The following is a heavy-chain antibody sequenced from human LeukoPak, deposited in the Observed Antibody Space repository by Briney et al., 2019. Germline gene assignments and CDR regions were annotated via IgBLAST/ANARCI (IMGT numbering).Heavy chain of an antibody. CDR3: ARAPSEIGGYYPEYFRH. D-gene: IGHD3-3*01. CDR1: GFTFSTYW. V-gene: IGHV3-74*01. CDR2: IKSEGST. Sequence: GGSLRLSCAASGFTFSTYWMHWLRHAPGKGLVWVSRIKSEGSTNYADSVKGRFTIFRDNAKNSLSLQMNSLRPEDTGVYYCARAPSEIGGYYPEYFRHWGQGTLVTVSS. J-gene: IGHJ1*01.